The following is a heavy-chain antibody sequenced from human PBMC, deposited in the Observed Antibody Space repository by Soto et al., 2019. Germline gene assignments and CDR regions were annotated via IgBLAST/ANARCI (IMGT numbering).Heavy chain of an antibody. Sequence: ASVKVSCKASGYTFTSYYMHWVRQAPGQGLEWMGIINPSGGSTSYAQKFQGRVTMTRDTSTSTVYMELSSLRSEDTAVYYCARGGVLLWFGELSYFDYWGQGTLVTVSS. J-gene: IGHJ4*02. D-gene: IGHD3-10*01. CDR1: GYTFTSYY. CDR2: INPSGGST. V-gene: IGHV1-46*01. CDR3: ARGGVLLWFGELSYFDY.